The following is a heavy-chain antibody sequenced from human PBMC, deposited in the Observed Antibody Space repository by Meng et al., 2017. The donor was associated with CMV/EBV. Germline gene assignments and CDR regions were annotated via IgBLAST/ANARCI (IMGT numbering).Heavy chain of an antibody. D-gene: IGHD4-17*01. CDR1: GGSISSYY. Sequence: GSLRLSCTVSGGSISSYYWSWIRQPPGKGLEWIGYIYYSGSTNYNPSLKSRVTISVDTSKNQFSLKLSSVTAADTAVYYCARDPNGDYVGGDYWGQGTLVTVSS. V-gene: IGHV4-59*12. CDR3: ARDPNGDYVGGDY. CDR2: IYYSGST. J-gene: IGHJ4*02.